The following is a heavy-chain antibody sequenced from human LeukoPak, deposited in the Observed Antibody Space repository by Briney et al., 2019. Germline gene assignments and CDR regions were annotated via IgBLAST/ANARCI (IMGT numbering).Heavy chain of an antibody. Sequence: GGSLRLSCAASVFTFSGSAMHWVRQASGKGLEWVGRIRSKANSYATAYAASVKGRFTISRDDSKNTAYLQMNSLKTEDTAVYYCTRHGSMTTVTTGGQGTLVTVSS. V-gene: IGHV3-73*01. CDR2: IRSKANSYAT. CDR3: TRHGSMTTVTT. CDR1: VFTFSGSA. J-gene: IGHJ4*02. D-gene: IGHD4-17*01.